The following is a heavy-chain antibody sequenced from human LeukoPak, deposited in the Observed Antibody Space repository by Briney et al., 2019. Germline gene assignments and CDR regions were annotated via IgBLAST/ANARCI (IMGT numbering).Heavy chain of an antibody. CDR2: IYHSGST. Sequence: PSETLSLTCAVSGGSISSDGYFWSWIRQPPGKGLEWIGYIYHSGSTYYNPSLKSRVTISVDRSKNQFSLKLSSVTAADTAVYYCARVRDGYNQFDYWGQGTLVTVSS. V-gene: IGHV4-30-2*01. CDR3: ARVRDGYNQFDY. J-gene: IGHJ4*02. CDR1: GGSISSDGYF. D-gene: IGHD5-24*01.